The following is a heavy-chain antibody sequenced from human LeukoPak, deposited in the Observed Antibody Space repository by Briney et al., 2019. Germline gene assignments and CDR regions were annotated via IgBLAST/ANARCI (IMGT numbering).Heavy chain of an antibody. V-gene: IGHV4-59*01. Sequence: SETLSLTCTVSGGSISSYYWSWIRQPPGKGLGWIGYTYYSGSTNYNPSLKSRVTISVDTSKNQFSLKLSSVTAADTAVYYCAREDDTTGGFDYWGQGTLVTVSS. CDR2: TYYSGST. J-gene: IGHJ4*02. D-gene: IGHD4-11*01. CDR3: AREDDTTGGFDY. CDR1: GGSISSYY.